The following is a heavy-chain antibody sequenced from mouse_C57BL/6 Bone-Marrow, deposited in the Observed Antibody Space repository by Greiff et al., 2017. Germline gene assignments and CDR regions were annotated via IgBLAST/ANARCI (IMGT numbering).Heavy chain of an antibody. CDR2: FYPGSGSI. J-gene: IGHJ4*01. CDR1: GYTFTEYT. V-gene: IGHV1-62-2*01. Sequence: QVQLQQSGAELVKPGASVKLSCKASGYTFTEYTIHWVKQRSGQGLEWIGWFYPGSGSIKYNEKFKDKATLTADKSSSTVYMELSSLTSEDSPVYFCARHEDDARSAYYAMDYWGQGTSVTVSS. CDR3: ARHEDDARSAYYAMDY.